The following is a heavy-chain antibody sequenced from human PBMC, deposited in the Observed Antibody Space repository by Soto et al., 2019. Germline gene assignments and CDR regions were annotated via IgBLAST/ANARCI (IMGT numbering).Heavy chain of an antibody. V-gene: IGHV3-30*18. D-gene: IGHD1-7*01. CDR2: ISYDGSNK. CDR3: AKERITGTTPPPIYGMDV. CDR1: GFTFSSYG. J-gene: IGHJ6*02. Sequence: LRLSCAASGFTFSSYGMHWVRQAPGKGLERVAVISYDGSNKYYADSVKGRFTISRDNSKNTLYLQMNSLRAEDTALFYCAKERITGTTPPPIYGMDVWGQGTTVTVSS.